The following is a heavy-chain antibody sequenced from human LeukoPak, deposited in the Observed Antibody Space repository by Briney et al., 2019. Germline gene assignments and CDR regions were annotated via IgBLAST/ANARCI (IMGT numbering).Heavy chain of an antibody. CDR3: ARGGAGSAHIDY. CDR2: MNPNSGNT. Sequence: ASVTVSCKASGYTFTSYAINWVRQAPGQGLEWMAWMNPNSGNTGFAQKFQGRATITRDTSISTAYMELSSLTSEDTAVYYCARGGAGSAHIDYWGQGTLVTVSS. J-gene: IGHJ4*02. D-gene: IGHD4/OR15-4a*01. CDR1: GYTFTSYA. V-gene: IGHV1-8*03.